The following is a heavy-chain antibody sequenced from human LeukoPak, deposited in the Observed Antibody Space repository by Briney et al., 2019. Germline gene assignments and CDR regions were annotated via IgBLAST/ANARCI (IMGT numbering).Heavy chain of an antibody. CDR1: GGTFSSYA. J-gene: IGHJ4*02. D-gene: IGHD5-24*01. V-gene: IGHV1-69*05. Sequence: GSSVKVSCKASGGTFSSYAISWVRQAPGQGLEWMGRIIPIFGTANYAQKFQGRATITTDESTSTAYMELSSLRSEDTAVYYCARDLGDGYNKFDYWGQGTLVTVSS. CDR2: IIPIFGTA. CDR3: ARDLGDGYNKFDY.